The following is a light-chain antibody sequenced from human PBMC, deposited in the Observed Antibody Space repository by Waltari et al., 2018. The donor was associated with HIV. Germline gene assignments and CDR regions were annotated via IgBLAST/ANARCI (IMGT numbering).Light chain of an antibody. CDR3: LLSYSGARV. V-gene: IGLV7-46*01. J-gene: IGLJ2*01. CDR2: DTN. CDR1: TGAVTSGHY. Sequence: AVVTPEPSLTVSPGGTVPLTCGSSTGAVTSGHYPYWFQQKPGQAPRTLIFDTNNKHSWTPARFSGSLLGGKAALTLSGAQPEDEAEYYCLLSYSGARVFGGGTKLTVL.